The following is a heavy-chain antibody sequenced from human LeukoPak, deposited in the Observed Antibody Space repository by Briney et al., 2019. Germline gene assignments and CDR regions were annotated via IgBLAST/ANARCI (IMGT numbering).Heavy chain of an antibody. V-gene: IGHV1-69*05. CDR2: IIPIFGTA. J-gene: IGHJ5*02. CDR1: GGTFSSYA. D-gene: IGHD3-3*01. Sequence: ASVKVSCKASGGTFSSYAISWVRQAPGQGLEWMGGIIPIFGTANYAQKFQGRVTITTDESTNTAYMELSSLRSEDTAVYYCARGADITIFGVVNLGWFDPWGQGTLVTVSS. CDR3: ARGADITIFGVVNLGWFDP.